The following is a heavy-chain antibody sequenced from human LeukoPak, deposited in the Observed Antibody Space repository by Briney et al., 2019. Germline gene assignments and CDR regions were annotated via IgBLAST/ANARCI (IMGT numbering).Heavy chain of an antibody. CDR2: TSSDGTIK. CDR1: GFSFITYA. Sequence: PGRSLRLSCVASGFSFITYAMHWVRQAPGKGLEWVSVTSSDGTIKIYTDSVKGRFTISRDNSKNTLYLEMNNLRVDDTAVYFCARDLRSGAPDYFDSWGQGTLVTVSS. D-gene: IGHD1-14*01. J-gene: IGHJ4*02. CDR3: ARDLRSGAPDYFDS. V-gene: IGHV3-30*04.